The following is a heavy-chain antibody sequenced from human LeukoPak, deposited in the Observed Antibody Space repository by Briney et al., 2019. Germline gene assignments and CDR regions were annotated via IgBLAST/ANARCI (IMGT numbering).Heavy chain of an antibody. Sequence: SETLSLTCTVSGGSISSNYWSWIRQPPGKGLEWIGYIYYSGSTNYNPSLKSRVAISVDTSKNQLSLKLSSVTAADTAVYYCARGRVAATTPFDYWGQGTLVTVSS. CDR2: IYYSGST. CDR3: ARGRVAATTPFDY. V-gene: IGHV4-59*01. D-gene: IGHD5-12*01. CDR1: GGSISSNY. J-gene: IGHJ4*02.